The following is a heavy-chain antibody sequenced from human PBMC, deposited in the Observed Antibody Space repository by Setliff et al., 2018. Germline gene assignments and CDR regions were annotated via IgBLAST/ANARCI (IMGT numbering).Heavy chain of an antibody. CDR1: GFTFSSYW. CDR3: TTYCDSTTCALDY. Sequence: GESLKISCAASGFTFSSYWMSWVRQAPGKGLEWVGYIRSKAYGETTEYAASVEDRFTISRDDPKNTAYLQMNSLKTDDTGVYYCTTYCDSTTCALDYWGQGILVTVSS. J-gene: IGHJ4*02. V-gene: IGHV3-49*04. D-gene: IGHD2-2*01. CDR2: IRSKAYGETT.